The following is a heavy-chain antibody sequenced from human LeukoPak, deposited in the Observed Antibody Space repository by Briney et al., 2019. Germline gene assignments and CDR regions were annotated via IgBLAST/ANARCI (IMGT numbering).Heavy chain of an antibody. D-gene: IGHD3-3*01. J-gene: IGHJ4*02. CDR2: IRYDGSNK. CDR1: GFTFSSYG. CDR3: AKALLEWLSSEIDY. Sequence: PGGSLRLSCAASGFTFSSYGMHWVRQAPGKGLEWVAFIRYDGSNKYYADSVKGRFTISRDNSKNTLYLQMNSLRAEDTAVYYCAKALLEWLSSEIDYWGQGTLVTVSS. V-gene: IGHV3-30*02.